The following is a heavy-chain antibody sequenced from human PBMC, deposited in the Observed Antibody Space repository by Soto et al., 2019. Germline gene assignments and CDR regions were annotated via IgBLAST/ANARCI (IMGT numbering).Heavy chain of an antibody. D-gene: IGHD3-22*01. CDR1: GGSISSYY. CDR2: IYYSGST. J-gene: IGHJ5*02. V-gene: IGHV4-59*12. CDR3: ARGGIYYYESSGPYNWFDP. Sequence: PSELLSLTCTVSGGSISSYYWPWIRQPPGKGLEWIGYIYYSGSTNYNPSLKSRVTISVDTSKNQFSLKLSSVTAADTAVYYCARGGIYYYESSGPYNWFDPWGQGTLVTVSS.